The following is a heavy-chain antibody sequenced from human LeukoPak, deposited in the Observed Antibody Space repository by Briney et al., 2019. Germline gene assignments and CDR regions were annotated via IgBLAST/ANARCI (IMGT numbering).Heavy chain of an antibody. CDR1: SGSISYFY. D-gene: IGHD2-8*01. CDR2: IHYTGST. V-gene: IGHV4-59*01. Sequence: PSETLSLTCTVSSGSISYFYWNWIRQPPGKGLEWIGYIHYTGSTNYNPSLKSRVTISVGTPKNQFSLKLSSVTAADTAVYYCATYTNRLHYWGQGTLVTVSS. CDR3: ATYTNRLHY. J-gene: IGHJ4*02.